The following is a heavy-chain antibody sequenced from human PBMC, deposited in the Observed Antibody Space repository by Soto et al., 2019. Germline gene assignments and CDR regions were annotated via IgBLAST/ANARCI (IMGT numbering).Heavy chain of an antibody. J-gene: IGHJ5*02. Sequence: QVQLQESGPRLVKASETLSLTCTVSGTSMTGHFWSWMRQPPGKGLEWIGYGYYSGSTLYNPSLKCGVTISLDTSKNHFSLRLSSVTSADTGVYYCARGVYLSLVRTGWFDPWGQGTLVTVSS. CDR3: ARGVYLSLVRTGWFDP. D-gene: IGHD3-10*01. V-gene: IGHV4-59*11. CDR2: GYYSGST. CDR1: GTSMTGHF.